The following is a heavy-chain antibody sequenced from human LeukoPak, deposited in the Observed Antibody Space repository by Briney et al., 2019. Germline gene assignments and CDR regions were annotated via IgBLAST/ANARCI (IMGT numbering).Heavy chain of an antibody. Sequence: GGSLRLSCAASGFTFSSYAMSWVRQAPGKGLEWVSAISGSGVSTYYADSVKGRFTISRDNSKNTLYLQMNSLRAEDSAAYYCAKLRSGTTGNVEIWGQGTMVTVSS. J-gene: IGHJ3*02. D-gene: IGHD1-26*01. CDR2: ISGSGVST. V-gene: IGHV3-23*01. CDR3: AKLRSGTTGNVEI. CDR1: GFTFSSYA.